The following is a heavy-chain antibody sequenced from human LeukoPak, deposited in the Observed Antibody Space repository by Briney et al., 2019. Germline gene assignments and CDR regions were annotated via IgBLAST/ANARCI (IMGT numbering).Heavy chain of an antibody. CDR1: GFTFSSYA. Sequence: GGSLRLSCAASGFTFSSYAMSWVRQAPGKGLEWVAVIWYDGSNKYYADSVKGRFTISRDNSKNTLYLQMNSLRAEDTAVYYYAREKQQLLYYYYGMDVWGQGTTVTVSS. J-gene: IGHJ6*02. D-gene: IGHD6-13*01. V-gene: IGHV3-33*08. CDR2: IWYDGSNK. CDR3: AREKQQLLYYYYGMDV.